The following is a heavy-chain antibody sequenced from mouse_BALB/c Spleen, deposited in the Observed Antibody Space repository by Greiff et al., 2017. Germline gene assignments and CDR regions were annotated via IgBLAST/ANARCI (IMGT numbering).Heavy chain of an antibody. CDR3: ARKRSRYDGYAMDY. V-gene: IGHV2-2*02. D-gene: IGHD2-14*01. CDR2: IWSGGST. Sequence: VKLVESGPGLVQPSQSLSITCTVSGFSLTSYGVHWVRQSPGKGLEWLGVIWSGGSTDYNAAFISRLSISKDNSKSQVFFKMNSLQANDTAIYYCARKRSRYDGYAMDYWGQGTSVTVSS. J-gene: IGHJ4*01. CDR1: GFSLTSYG.